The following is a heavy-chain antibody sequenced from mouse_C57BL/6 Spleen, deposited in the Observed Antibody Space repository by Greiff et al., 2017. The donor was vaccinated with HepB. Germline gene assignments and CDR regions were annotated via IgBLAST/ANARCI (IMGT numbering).Heavy chain of an antibody. Sequence: EVKLMESGGGLVKPGGSLKLSCAASGFTFSSYTMSWVRQTPEKRLEWVATISGGGGNTYYPDSVKGRFTISRDNAKNTLYLQMSSLRSEDTALYYCARQNWYFDYWGQGTTLTVSS. CDR1: GFTFSSYT. V-gene: IGHV5-9*01. CDR3: ARQNWYFDY. CDR2: ISGGGGNT. J-gene: IGHJ2*01. D-gene: IGHD4-1*01.